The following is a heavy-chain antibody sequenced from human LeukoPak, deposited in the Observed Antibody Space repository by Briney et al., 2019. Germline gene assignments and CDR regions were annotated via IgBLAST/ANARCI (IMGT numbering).Heavy chain of an antibody. D-gene: IGHD3-3*01. V-gene: IGHV4-61*01. CDR2: IYDSGST. CDR1: GGSVSSGSYY. CDR3: ARGRNDFWSGYYLPY. Sequence: PSETLSLTCTVSGGSVSSGSYYWSWIRQPPGKGLEWIGYIYDSGSTNYNPSLKSRVTISVDTSKNQFSLKLSSVTAADTAVYYCARGRNDFWSGYYLPYWGQGTLVTVSS. J-gene: IGHJ4*02.